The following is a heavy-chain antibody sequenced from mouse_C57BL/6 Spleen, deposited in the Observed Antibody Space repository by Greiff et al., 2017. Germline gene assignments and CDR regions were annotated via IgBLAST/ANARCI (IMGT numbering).Heavy chain of an antibody. D-gene: IGHD1-1*01. J-gene: IGHJ3*01. CDR3: TRSHYGSSYGFAY. CDR1: GYTFPDYE. V-gene: IGHV1-15*01. Sequence: QVHVKQSGAELVRPGASVTLSCKASGYTFPDYEMHWVKQTPVHGLEWIGAIDPETGGTAYNQKFKGKAILTADKSSSTAYMELRSLTSEDSAVYYCTRSHYGSSYGFAYWGQGTLVTVSA. CDR2: IDPETGGT.